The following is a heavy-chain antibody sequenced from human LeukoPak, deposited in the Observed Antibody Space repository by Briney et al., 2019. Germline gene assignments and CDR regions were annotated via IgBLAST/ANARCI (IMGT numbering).Heavy chain of an antibody. D-gene: IGHD5-24*01. Sequence: PGGSLGLSCAASGFTFTSYAMSWVRQAPGKGLEWVPAISGSGGSTYYADSVKGRFTISRDNSKSTLFLQMNSLRAEDTAVYYCAKDPRVGSRVATPCHWGQGTLVTVSS. CDR3: AKDPRVGSRVATPCH. CDR1: GFTFTSYA. V-gene: IGHV3-23*01. J-gene: IGHJ4*02. CDR2: ISGSGGST.